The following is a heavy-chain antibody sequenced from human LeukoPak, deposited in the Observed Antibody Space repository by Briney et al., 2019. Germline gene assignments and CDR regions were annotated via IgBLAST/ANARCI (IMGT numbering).Heavy chain of an antibody. CDR2: IYHSGST. D-gene: IGHD6-6*01. V-gene: IGHV4-38-2*01. CDR3: ARRGYSSSYYFDY. J-gene: IGHJ4*02. Sequence: PSETLSLTCAVSGYSLSSGYYWGWIRQPPGKGLEWIGSIYHSGSTYYNPSLKSRVTISVDTSKNQFSLKLSSVTAADTAVYYCARRGYSSSYYFDYWGQGTLVTVSS. CDR1: GYSLSSGYY.